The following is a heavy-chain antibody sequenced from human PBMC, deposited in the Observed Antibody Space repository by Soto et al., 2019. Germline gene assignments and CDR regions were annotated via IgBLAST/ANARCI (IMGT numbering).Heavy chain of an antibody. D-gene: IGHD2-15*01. CDR2: IYNSGST. CDR3: ARVVGLATATLGFDY. J-gene: IGHJ4*02. CDR1: GGSISSGGYS. V-gene: IGHV4-30-2*01. Sequence: PSETLSLTCAVSGGSISSGGYSWSWIRQPPGKGLEWIGYIYNSGSTYYNPSLKSRVTISVDTSKNQFSLKLSSVTAAYTAVYYCARVVGLATATLGFDYWGQGTLVTVSS.